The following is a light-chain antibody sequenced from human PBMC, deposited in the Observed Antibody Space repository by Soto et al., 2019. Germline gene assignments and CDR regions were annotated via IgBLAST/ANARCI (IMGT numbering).Light chain of an antibody. CDR2: AAS. V-gene: IGKV1-39*01. CDR3: QQSYSTLWT. Sequence: DIQMTQSPSSLSASVGDRVTITCRASQSISYYLNWYQQKPGKAPKLLIYAASTLQGGVPSRFSGSGSGTDFTLTISSLQPEDFANYYCQQSYSTLWTFGQGTKVEIK. CDR1: QSISYY. J-gene: IGKJ1*01.